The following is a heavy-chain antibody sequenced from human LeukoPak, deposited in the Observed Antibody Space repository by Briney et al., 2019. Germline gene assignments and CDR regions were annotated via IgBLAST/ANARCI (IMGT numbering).Heavy chain of an antibody. D-gene: IGHD6-19*01. Sequence: PSETLSLTCTVSGGSISGFFWSWIRQSPGKGLEWIGHTHINGNTRYNPSLNSRVTISLDTSKMQFSLKLDSATAADTAVYYCARHIGTGWYWAFDIWGQGTLVTVSS. CDR3: ARHIGTGWYWAFDI. V-gene: IGHV4-4*08. CDR1: GGSISGFF. J-gene: IGHJ3*02. CDR2: THINGNT.